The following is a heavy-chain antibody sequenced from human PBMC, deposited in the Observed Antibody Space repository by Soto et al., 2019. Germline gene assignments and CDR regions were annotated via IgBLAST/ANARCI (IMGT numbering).Heavy chain of an antibody. J-gene: IGHJ4*02. CDR1: GFTFSSYW. CDR2: IKQDGSEK. V-gene: IGHV3-7*01. D-gene: IGHD2-15*01. CDR3: ARDRVYCSGGSCSPPLPSDY. Sequence: PGGSLRLSCAASGFTFSSYWMSWVRQAPGKGLEWVANIKQDGSEKYYVDSVKGRFTISRDNAKNSLYLQMNSLRAEETAVYYCARDRVYCSGGSCSPPLPSDYWGQGTLVTVSS.